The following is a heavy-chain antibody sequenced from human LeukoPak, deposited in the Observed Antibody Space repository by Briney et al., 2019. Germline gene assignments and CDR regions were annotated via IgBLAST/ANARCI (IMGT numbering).Heavy chain of an antibody. Sequence: SETLSLTCTVSGGSISSSSYYWGWIRQPPGKGLEWIGSIYYSGSTYYNPSLKSRVTISVDTSKNQFSLKLSSVTAADTAVYYCARERYYYDSSGYYYYYYYMDVWGKGTTVTVSS. CDR3: ARERYYYDSSGYYYYYYYMDV. CDR2: IYYSGST. CDR1: GGSISSSSYY. J-gene: IGHJ6*03. D-gene: IGHD3-22*01. V-gene: IGHV4-39*07.